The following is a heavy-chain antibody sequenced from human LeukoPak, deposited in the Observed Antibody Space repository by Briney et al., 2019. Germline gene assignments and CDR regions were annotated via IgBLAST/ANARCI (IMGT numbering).Heavy chain of an antibody. CDR3: ASFPYDAFDI. CDR2: ISSSSSYI. CDR1: GFTFSSYS. J-gene: IGHJ3*02. Sequence: GGSLRLSCAASGFTFSSYSMNWVRQAPGKGLEWVSSISSSSSYIYYADSVKGRFTISRDNAKNSLYPQMNSLRAEDTAVYYCASFPYDAFDIWGQGTMVTVSS. V-gene: IGHV3-21*01.